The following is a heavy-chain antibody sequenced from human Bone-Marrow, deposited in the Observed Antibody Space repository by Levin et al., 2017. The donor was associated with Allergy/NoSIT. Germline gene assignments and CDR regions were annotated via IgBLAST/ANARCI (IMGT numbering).Heavy chain of an antibody. J-gene: IGHJ4*02. D-gene: IGHD3-3*02. CDR3: ATLAGRGDY. CDR2: ISYDGSNK. CDR1: GFTFNSYV. V-gene: IGHV3-30-3*01. Sequence: SCAASGFTFNSYVMHWVRQAPGKGLEWVALISYDGSNKYYADSVKGRFTISRDNSKNTLSLQANSLRADDTAVYYCATLAGRGDYWGQGTLVTVSS.